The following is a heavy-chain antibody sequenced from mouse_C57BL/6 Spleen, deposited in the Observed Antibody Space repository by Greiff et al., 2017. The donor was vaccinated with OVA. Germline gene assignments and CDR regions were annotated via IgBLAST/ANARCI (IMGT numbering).Heavy chain of an antibody. D-gene: IGHD2-2*01. Sequence: SGAELVKPGASVKLSCTASGFNIKDYFMHWVKQRTEQGLEWIGRIDPEDGENKYAPKFQGKATITADTSSNTAYLQLSSLTSEDTAVYYCAFYYGYEAYYFDYWGQGTTLTVAS. CDR3: AFYYGYEAYYFDY. CDR2: IDPEDGEN. V-gene: IGHV14-2*01. CDR1: GFNIKDYF. J-gene: IGHJ2*01.